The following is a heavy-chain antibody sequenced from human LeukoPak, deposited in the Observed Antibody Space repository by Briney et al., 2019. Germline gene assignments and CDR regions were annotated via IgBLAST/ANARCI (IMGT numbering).Heavy chain of an antibody. V-gene: IGHV3-23*01. CDR2: ISGSGGST. CDR3: AKEAALGRIAVAGKDY. CDR1: GFTFSSYA. J-gene: IGHJ4*02. D-gene: IGHD6-19*01. Sequence: PGGSLRLSCAASGFTFSSYAMSWVRQAPGKGLERVSAISGSGGSTYYADSVKGRFTISRDNSKNTLYLQMNSLRAEDTAVYYCAKEAALGRIAVAGKDYWGQGTLVTVSS.